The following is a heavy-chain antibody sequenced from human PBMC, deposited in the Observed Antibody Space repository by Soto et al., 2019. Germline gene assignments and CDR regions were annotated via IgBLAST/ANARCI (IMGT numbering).Heavy chain of an antibody. CDR2: IYDSGST. CDR3: ARYRRGTGWYYLDY. J-gene: IGHJ4*02. Sequence: SETLSLTCTVSGSSISGNYWSWIRQPPGKGLEWIGYIYDSGSTNYSPSLQSRVTMSVDRSKNQFSLALTSVTAADTAVYFCARYRRGTGWYYLDYWGQG. V-gene: IGHV4-59*01. D-gene: IGHD6-19*01. CDR1: GSSISGNY.